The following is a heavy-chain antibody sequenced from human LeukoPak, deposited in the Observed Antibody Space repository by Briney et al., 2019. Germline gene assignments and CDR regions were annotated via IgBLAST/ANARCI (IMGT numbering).Heavy chain of an antibody. D-gene: IGHD5-18*01. CDR1: GDSVRSSSYY. CDR2: IYSNGNT. CDR3: ARGHVGGYTYGGPFDI. V-gene: IGHV4-39*07. Sequence: SETLSLTCTVSGDSVRSSSYYWGWIRQPPGKGLEWIGQIYSNGNTYDNPSLKSRVTISIETSKNQFSLKLTSVTAADTAVYYCARGHVGGYTYGGPFDIWGQGTVVTVSS. J-gene: IGHJ3*02.